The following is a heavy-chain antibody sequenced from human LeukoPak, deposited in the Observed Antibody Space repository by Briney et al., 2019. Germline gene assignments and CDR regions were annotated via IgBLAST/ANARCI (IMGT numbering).Heavy chain of an antibody. D-gene: IGHD3-22*01. CDR3: ARVRYSDSSVLTRKRSYYFDY. CDR2: IFHSGST. CDR1: RGSIFSSNW. V-gene: IGHV4-4*02. Sequence: PSETLSLTCAVSRGSIFSSNWWSWVRQPPGKGLEWIGQIFHSGSTSYSPSLKSRVTISVDTSKKQFSLKLSSVTAADTAVYYCARVRYSDSSVLTRKRSYYFDYWGQGTLVTVSS. J-gene: IGHJ4*02.